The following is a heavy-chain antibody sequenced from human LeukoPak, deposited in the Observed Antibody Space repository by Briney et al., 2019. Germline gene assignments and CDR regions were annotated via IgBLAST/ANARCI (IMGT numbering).Heavy chain of an antibody. Sequence: ASVKVSCRASGYTFTSYYMHWVRQAPGQGLEWMGIINPSGGSTSYAQKFQGRVTMTRDTSTSTVYMELSSLRSEDTAVYYCARVMWRWLQLDAFDIWSQGTMVTVSS. CDR3: ARVMWRWLQLDAFDI. D-gene: IGHD5-24*01. CDR2: INPSGGST. V-gene: IGHV1-46*01. J-gene: IGHJ3*02. CDR1: GYTFTSYY.